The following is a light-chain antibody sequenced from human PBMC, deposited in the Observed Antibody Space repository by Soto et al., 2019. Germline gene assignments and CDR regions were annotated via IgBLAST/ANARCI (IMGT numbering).Light chain of an antibody. Sequence: QSALTQVASVSGSPGQSIAISCTGTGSDVGGYNYVSWYQQFPGKVPKLLIYNVSNRPSGVSNRFSGSKSGNTASLTISGLQAEDEADYFCTSSTSGSLYVFGTGTKVTVL. V-gene: IGLV2-14*01. J-gene: IGLJ1*01. CDR1: GSDVGGYNY. CDR3: TSSTSGSLYV. CDR2: NVS.